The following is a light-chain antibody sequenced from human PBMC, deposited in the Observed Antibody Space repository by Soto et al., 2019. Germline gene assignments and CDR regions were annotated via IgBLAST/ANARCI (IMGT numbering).Light chain of an antibody. V-gene: IGKV1-39*01. Sequence: DIQMTQSPSSLSASVGDRVTITCRASQSISSYLNWYQQKPGKAPKLLIYAASSLQSGVPSRFSGSGSGTDFTLTISSLQPEDFATYYCQQSYSTPPGGTFGQGTRLEIK. CDR3: QQSYSTPPGGT. CDR1: QSISSY. CDR2: AAS. J-gene: IGKJ5*01.